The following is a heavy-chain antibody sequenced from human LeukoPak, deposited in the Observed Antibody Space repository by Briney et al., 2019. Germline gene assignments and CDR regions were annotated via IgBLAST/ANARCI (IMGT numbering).Heavy chain of an antibody. J-gene: IGHJ6*02. D-gene: IGHD1-26*01. CDR3: ARAREIKTVRATTVLYYYHGMDV. V-gene: IGHV4-59*01. Sequence: SETLSLTCTVSGGSISSYYWSWIRQPPGKGLEWIGYIYYSGSTNYNPSLKSRVTISVDTSKNQFSLKLSSVTAADTAVYYCARAREIKTVRATTVLYYYHGMDVWGQGTTVTASS. CDR1: GGSISSYY. CDR2: IYYSGST.